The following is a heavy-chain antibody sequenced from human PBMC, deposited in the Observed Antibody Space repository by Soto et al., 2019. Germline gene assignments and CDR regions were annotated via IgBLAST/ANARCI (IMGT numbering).Heavy chain of an antibody. V-gene: IGHV3-23*01. CDR3: AKTHSGWYPPFDS. CDR2: ISGSGTTT. D-gene: IGHD6-19*01. J-gene: IGHJ4*02. CDR1: GFIFSSYA. Sequence: EVQLLESGGALDQPGGSLRLSCAASGFIFSSYAWSWVRQAPGKGLEWVSAISGSGTTTYYADSVKGRFTFSRDNSKNMLYMQMNSLRAEDTAVYYCAKTHSGWYPPFDSWGQGTLVTVSS.